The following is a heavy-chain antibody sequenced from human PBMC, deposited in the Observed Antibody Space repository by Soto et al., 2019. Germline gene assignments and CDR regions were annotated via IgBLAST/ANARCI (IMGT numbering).Heavy chain of an antibody. CDR2: IWYDGNNK. CDR3: ARGLHSLFDY. J-gene: IGHJ4*02. CDR1: GFTFSNYG. Sequence: GGSVRLSCAASGFTFSNYGIHWVRQAPGKGLEWVAVIWYDGNNKYYADSVKGRFTISRDNSNNTLYVQMTSLRAEDTAVYYCARGLHSLFDYWGQGTLVTVSS. D-gene: IGHD2-21*01. V-gene: IGHV3-33*01.